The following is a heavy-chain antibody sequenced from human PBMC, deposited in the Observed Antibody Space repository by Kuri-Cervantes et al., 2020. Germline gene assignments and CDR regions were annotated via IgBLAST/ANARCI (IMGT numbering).Heavy chain of an antibody. D-gene: IGHD3-10*01. CDR3: ARTITMVRAAFDP. CDR1: GGSVSSGSYY. V-gene: IGHV4-61*01. J-gene: IGHJ5*02. Sequence: SETLSLTCTVSGGSVSSGSYYWSWIRQPPGKGLEWIGYIYYSGSTNYNPSLKSRVTISVDTSKYQFSLKLSSVTAADTAVYYCARTITMVRAAFDPWGQGTLVTVSS. CDR2: IYYSGST.